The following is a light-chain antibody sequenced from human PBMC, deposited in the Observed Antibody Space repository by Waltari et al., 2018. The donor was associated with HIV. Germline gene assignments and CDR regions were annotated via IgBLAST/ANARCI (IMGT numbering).Light chain of an antibody. V-gene: IGLV1-40*01. CDR1: SANIREAYD. Sequence: QSVLPQPPSVSAAPGQRVTISCTGSSANIREAYDLHWYPQLPGTAPKLLIDGNSNRPSGVPDRFSGSKSGTSASLAITGLQAEDEADYYCQSYDSSLSVWVFGGGTKLTVL. J-gene: IGLJ3*02. CDR3: QSYDSSLSVWV. CDR2: GNS.